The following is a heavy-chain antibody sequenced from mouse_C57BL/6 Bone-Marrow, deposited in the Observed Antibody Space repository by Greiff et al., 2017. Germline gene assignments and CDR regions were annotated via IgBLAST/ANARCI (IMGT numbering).Heavy chain of an antibody. V-gene: IGHV1-82*01. CDR1: GYAFSSSW. D-gene: IGHD1-1*01. J-gene: IGHJ1*03. CDR3: ARSTLYYGTPYWYFDV. Sequence: QVQLQQSGPELVKPGASVKISCKASGYAFSSSWMNWVKQRPGKGLEWIGRIYPGDGDTNYNGKFKGKATLTADKSSSTAYMQLSSLTSEDSAVYFCARSTLYYGTPYWYFDVWGTGTTVTVSS. CDR2: IYPGDGDT.